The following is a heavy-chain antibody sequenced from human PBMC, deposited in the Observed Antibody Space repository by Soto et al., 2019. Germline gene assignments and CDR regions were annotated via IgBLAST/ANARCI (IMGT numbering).Heavy chain of an antibody. CDR3: ASTKESIAVDGTDY. D-gene: IGHD6-19*01. CDR2: ISSSSSYI. CDR1: GFSFSSYG. J-gene: IGHJ4*02. Sequence: GGSLRLSCAASGFSFSSYGMNWVRQAPGKGLEWVSSISSSSSYIYYADSVKGRFTISRDNAKNSLYLQMNSLRAEDTAVYFCASTKESIAVDGTDYWGQGILVTVSS. V-gene: IGHV3-21*01.